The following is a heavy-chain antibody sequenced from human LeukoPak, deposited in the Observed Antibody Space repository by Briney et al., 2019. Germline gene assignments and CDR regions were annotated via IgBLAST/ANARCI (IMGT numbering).Heavy chain of an antibody. CDR1: GFIFSSYA. Sequence: PGGSLRLSCAASGFIFSSYAMIWVRQAPGMGLEWVSTISGSGGSSTYYADSVKGRFTISRDNSKNTLYLQMYSLRAEDTAVYYCAKNPNYDILTGYPYYFDYWGQGTLVTVSS. V-gene: IGHV3-23*01. D-gene: IGHD3-9*01. CDR3: AKNPNYDILTGYPYYFDY. J-gene: IGHJ4*02. CDR2: ISGSGGSST.